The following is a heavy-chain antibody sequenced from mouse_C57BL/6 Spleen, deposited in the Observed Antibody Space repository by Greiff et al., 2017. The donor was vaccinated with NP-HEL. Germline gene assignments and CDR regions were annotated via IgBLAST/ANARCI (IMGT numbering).Heavy chain of an antibody. CDR1: GYTFTSYW. Sequence: VHLVESGAELAKPGASVKLSCKASGYTFTSYWMHWVKQRPGQGLEWIGYINPSSGYTKYNQKFKDKAKLTADKSSSTAYMQLSSLTYADSAVYYCARTHYYVSSYYFDYWGQGTTLTVSS. V-gene: IGHV1-7*01. CDR3: ARTHYYVSSYYFDY. D-gene: IGHD1-1*01. CDR2: INPSSGYT. J-gene: IGHJ2*01.